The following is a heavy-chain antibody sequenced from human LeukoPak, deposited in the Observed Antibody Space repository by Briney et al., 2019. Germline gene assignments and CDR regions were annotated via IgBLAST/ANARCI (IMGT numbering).Heavy chain of an antibody. J-gene: IGHJ4*02. D-gene: IGHD6-13*01. Sequence: GGSLRLSCAASGFTFSSYSMNWVRQAPGKGLEWVSSISSSSSYIYYADSVKGRFTISRDNAKNSLYLQMNSLRAEDTAVYYCASRVSSSCYKVYWGQGPLVTVSS. CDR1: GFTFSSYS. CDR3: ASRVSSSCYKVY. CDR2: ISSSSSYI. V-gene: IGHV3-21*01.